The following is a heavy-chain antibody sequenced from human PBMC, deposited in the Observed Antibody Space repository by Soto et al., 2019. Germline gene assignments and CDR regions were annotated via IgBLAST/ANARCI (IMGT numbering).Heavy chain of an antibody. CDR3: ARVSAVTTSGLGWFDP. D-gene: IGHD4-17*01. CDR1: GGSISSGDYY. Sequence: QVQLQESGPGLVKPSQTLSLTCTVSGGSISSGDYYWSWIRQPPGKGLEWIGYIYYSGSTYYNPSLKSRVTISVDTSKNQFSLKLSSVTAADTAVYYCARVSAVTTSGLGWFDPWGQGTLVTVSS. CDR2: IYYSGST. V-gene: IGHV4-30-4*01. J-gene: IGHJ5*02.